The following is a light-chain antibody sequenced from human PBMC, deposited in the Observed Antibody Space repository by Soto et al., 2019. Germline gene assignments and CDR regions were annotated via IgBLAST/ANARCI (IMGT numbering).Light chain of an antibody. CDR2: AAS. CDR3: QQYGSSVPWT. CDR1: QSVTSNY. V-gene: IGKV3-20*01. J-gene: IGKJ1*01. Sequence: EVVLTQSPGTVSLSPGERATLSCRASQSVTSNYLAWYQQKPGQAPRLLIYAASLRATGIPDRVSGSGSGTEFTLSSSRREPEDFAVYSGQQYGSSVPWTFGQGTKV.